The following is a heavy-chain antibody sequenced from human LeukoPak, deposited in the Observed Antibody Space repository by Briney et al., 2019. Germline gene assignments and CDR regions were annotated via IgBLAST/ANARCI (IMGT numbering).Heavy chain of an antibody. J-gene: IGHJ2*01. CDR2: IIPILGIA. CDR1: GGTFSSYA. CDR3: ARNWGQSYWYFDL. Sequence: SVKVSCKASGGTFSSYAISWVRQAPGQGLEWMGRIIPILGIANYAQKLQGRVTITADKSTSTAYMELSSLRSEDTAVHYCARNWGQSYWYFDLWGRGTLVTVSS. D-gene: IGHD7-27*01. V-gene: IGHV1-69*04.